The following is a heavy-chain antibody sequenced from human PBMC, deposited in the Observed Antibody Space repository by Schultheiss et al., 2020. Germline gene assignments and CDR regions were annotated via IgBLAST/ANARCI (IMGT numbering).Heavy chain of an antibody. CDR2: IKSQTGGGTT. J-gene: IGHJ6*02. D-gene: IGHD3-16*01. CDR3: ATGTFRAYYSMDV. CDR1: GFTFSNAW. V-gene: IGHV3-15*01. Sequence: GGSLRLSCAASGFTFSNAWMTWVRQAPGKGLEWVGRIKSQTGGGTTEHAAPVKGRFTISRDDSKNTLYLQLNSLKTEDTAVYYCATGTFRAYYSMDVWGQGTTVTVS.